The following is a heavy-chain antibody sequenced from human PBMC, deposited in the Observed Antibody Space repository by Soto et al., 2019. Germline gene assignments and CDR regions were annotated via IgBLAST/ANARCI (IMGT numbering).Heavy chain of an antibody. CDR1: GGSISSSSYY. D-gene: IGHD2-2*02. V-gene: IGHV4-39*01. CDR3: ARYCSSTSCYIGGLVY. CDR2: IYYSGST. Sequence: LSLTCTVSGGSISSSSYYWGWIRQPPGKGLEWIGSIYYSGSTYYNPSLKSRVTISVDTSKNQFSLKLSSVTAADTAVYYCARYCSSTSCYIGGLVYWGQGTLVTVSS. J-gene: IGHJ4*02.